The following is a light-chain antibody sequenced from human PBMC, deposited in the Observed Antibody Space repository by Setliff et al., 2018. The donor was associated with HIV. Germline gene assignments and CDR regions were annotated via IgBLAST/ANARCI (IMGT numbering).Light chain of an antibody. CDR1: SSDVGSYNF. CDR2: EVS. J-gene: IGLJ1*01. CDR3: CSYAGSSIFYV. V-gene: IGLV2-23*02. Sequence: QSVLTQPASVSGSPGQSITISCTGTSSDVGSYNFVSWYQQHPGKAPKLMIYEVSKRPSGDSDRFSGSKSGNTASLTISGLQADDEADYYCCSYAGSSIFYVFGSGTKVPS.